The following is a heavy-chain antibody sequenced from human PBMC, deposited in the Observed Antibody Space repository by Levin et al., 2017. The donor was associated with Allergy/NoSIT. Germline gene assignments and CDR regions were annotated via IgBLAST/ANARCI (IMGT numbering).Heavy chain of an antibody. D-gene: IGHD5-12*01. CDR3: AKDRSGYDAFDY. CDR1: GFTFSSYG. Sequence: GESLKISCAASGFTFSSYGMHWVRQAPGKGLEWVAVISYDGSNKYYADSVKGRFTISRDNSKNTLYLQMNSLRAEDTAVYYCAKDRSGYDAFDYWGQGTLVTVSS. V-gene: IGHV3-30*18. J-gene: IGHJ4*02. CDR2: ISYDGSNK.